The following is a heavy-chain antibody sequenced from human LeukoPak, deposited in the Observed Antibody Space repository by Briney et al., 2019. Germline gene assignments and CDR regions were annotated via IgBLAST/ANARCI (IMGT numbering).Heavy chain of an antibody. J-gene: IGHJ6*02. V-gene: IGHV3-72*01. CDR1: GVKFSDHY. CDR2: RRNKVSTYTT. CDR3: GRIAINANNGMDV. Sequence: GRSLRLSCAVSGVKFSDHYTDWVRHTPGKGMECVWRRRNKVSTYTTEYAASVEGRFTISRDGSETSLYLQMNSLRTEDTAVYYWGRIAINANNGMDVWGQGTTVTVSS. D-gene: IGHD1/OR15-1a*01.